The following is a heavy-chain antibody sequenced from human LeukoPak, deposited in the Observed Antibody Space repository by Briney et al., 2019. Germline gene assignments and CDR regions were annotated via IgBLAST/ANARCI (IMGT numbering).Heavy chain of an antibody. CDR1: GYTFTSYG. CDR3: ARDRTYYDYVWGSSYWYFDL. V-gene: IGHV1-18*01. CDR2: ISAYNGNT. D-gene: IGHD3-16*01. Sequence: GASVKVSCKASGYTFTSYGISWVRQAPGQGLEWMGWISAYNGNTNYAQKLQGRVTMTTDTSTSTAYMELRSLGSDDTAVYYCARDRTYYDYVWGSSYWYFDLWGRGTLVTVSS. J-gene: IGHJ2*01.